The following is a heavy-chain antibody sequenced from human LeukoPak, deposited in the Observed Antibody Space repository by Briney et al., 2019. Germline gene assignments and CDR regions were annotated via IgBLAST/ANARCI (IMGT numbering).Heavy chain of an antibody. V-gene: IGHV6-1*01. D-gene: IGHD6-6*01. Sequence: SQTLSLTCAISGDSVSSNSAAWNWIRQSPSRGLEWLGRTYYRSKWYNDYAVSMKSRITINPDTSKNQFSLQLSSVTAADTAVYYCARGIAARPAFYYYYGMDVWGQGTTVTVSS. CDR3: ARGIAARPAFYYYYGMDV. CDR1: GDSVSSNSAA. J-gene: IGHJ6*02. CDR2: TYYRSKWYN.